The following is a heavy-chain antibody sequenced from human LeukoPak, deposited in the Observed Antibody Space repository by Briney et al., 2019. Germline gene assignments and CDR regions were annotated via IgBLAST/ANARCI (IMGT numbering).Heavy chain of an antibody. V-gene: IGHV1-18*01. CDR1: GYPFTNYG. D-gene: IGHD3-22*01. Sequence: ASRKVLFRASGYPFTNYGISWWPQAPPQGLEGVGWISAYDGNTNYAQKFQDRVTMTTDTSTSTAYMELRSLRSDNSAVYYCARGLGYYDSSGSDYWGQGTLVAVSS. J-gene: IGHJ4*02. CDR3: ARGLGYYDSSGSDY. CDR2: ISAYDGNT.